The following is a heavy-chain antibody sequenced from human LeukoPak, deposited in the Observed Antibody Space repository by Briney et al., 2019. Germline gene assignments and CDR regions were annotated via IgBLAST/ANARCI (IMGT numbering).Heavy chain of an antibody. D-gene: IGHD1-26*01. CDR3: AKDLRQSYVGTFAI. CDR2: ISYDGSYN. V-gene: IGHV3-30*18. CDR1: GFTFSSYG. Sequence: GGSLRLSCAASGFTFSSYGMHWVRQAPGKGLEWVAVISYDGSYNYYADSVKGRFTISRDNSKNTLYLQMNSLRAEDTAVYYCAKDLRQSYVGTFAIWGQGTMVTVSS. J-gene: IGHJ3*02.